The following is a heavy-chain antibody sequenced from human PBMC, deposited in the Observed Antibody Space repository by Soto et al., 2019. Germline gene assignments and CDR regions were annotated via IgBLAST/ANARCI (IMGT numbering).Heavy chain of an antibody. J-gene: IGHJ4*02. CDR1: GGSISSYY. V-gene: IGHV4-59*08. D-gene: IGHD2-15*01. CDR2: IYYSGST. CDR3: ARRYGGTFVY. Sequence: QVQLQESGPGLVKPSETLSLTCTVSGGSISSYYWSWIRQPPGKGLEWIGYIYYSGSTNYNPSLKTRVTISVDTSKTQYSLKLSSVTAADTAVYYCARRYGGTFVYWGQGTLVTVSS.